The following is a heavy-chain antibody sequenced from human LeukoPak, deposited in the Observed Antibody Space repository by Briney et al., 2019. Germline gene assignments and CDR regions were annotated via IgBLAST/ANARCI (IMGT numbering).Heavy chain of an antibody. CDR3: AREGYYDSSGYYRPFGY. D-gene: IGHD3-22*01. V-gene: IGHV3-7*01. J-gene: IGHJ4*02. Sequence: GSLRLSCAASGFTFSNYWMTWVRQAPGKGLEWVANINQDGSEKYYVDSMKGRFTISRDNAKNSLYLQMNSLRAEDTAVYYCAREGYYDSSGYYRPFGYWGQGTLVTVSS. CDR1: GFTFSNYW. CDR2: INQDGSEK.